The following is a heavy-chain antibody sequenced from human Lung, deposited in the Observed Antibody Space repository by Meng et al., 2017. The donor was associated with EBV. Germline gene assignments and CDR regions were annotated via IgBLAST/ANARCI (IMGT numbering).Heavy chain of an antibody. CDR2: INPNSGGT. CDR1: GYTFTGYY. D-gene: IGHD3-22*01. CDR3: AVVRITMIVAPFDP. Sequence: QVHLVPPGAEVKKPGASVKGSCKASGYTFTGYYMHWVRQAPGQGLEWMGRINPNSGGTNYAQKFQGRVTMTRDTSISTAYMELSRLRSDDTAVYYCAVVRITMIVAPFDPWGQGTLVTVSS. V-gene: IGHV1-2*06. J-gene: IGHJ5*02.